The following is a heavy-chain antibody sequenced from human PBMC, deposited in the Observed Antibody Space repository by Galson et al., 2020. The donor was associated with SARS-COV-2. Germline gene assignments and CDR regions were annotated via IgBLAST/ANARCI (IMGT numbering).Heavy chain of an antibody. J-gene: IGHJ4*02. CDR2: IHYTGAT. D-gene: IGHD2-21*01. V-gene: IGHV4-59*01. CDR3: ARNQVPGDS. Sequence: SETLSLTCTVSGGSFSGYYWSWIRQPPGKGLEWIGSIHYTGATHYNPSLQSRVTISLATPKNQFSLTLTSVTAADTAVYYCARNQVPGDSWGQGTLVTVSS. CDR1: GGSFSGYY.